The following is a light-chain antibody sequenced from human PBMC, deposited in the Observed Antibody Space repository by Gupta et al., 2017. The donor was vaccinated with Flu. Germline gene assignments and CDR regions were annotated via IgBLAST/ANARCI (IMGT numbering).Light chain of an antibody. CDR3: QQRSNWPIT. V-gene: IGKV3-11*01. J-gene: IGKJ4*01. CDR1: QSVSSY. Sequence: EIVLTQSPATLSLSPGERATLSCRASQSVSSYSAWYQQKPGQAPRLLIYDASNRATGIPARFSGSGSGTXFTLTIXSLEPEDFAVYYCQQRSNWPITFGXGTKVEIK. CDR2: DAS.